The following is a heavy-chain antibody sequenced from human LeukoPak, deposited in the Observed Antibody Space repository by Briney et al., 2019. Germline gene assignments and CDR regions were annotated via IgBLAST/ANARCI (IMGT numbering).Heavy chain of an antibody. J-gene: IGHJ4*02. CDR3: ASSRYHQGYFDY. CDR1: GGSFSGYY. V-gene: IGHV4-34*01. Sequence: SETLSLTCAVYGGSFSGYYWSWIRQPPGKGLEWIGEINHSGSTNYNPSLKSRVTISVDTSKNQFSLKLSSVTAADTAVYYCASSRYHQGYFDYWGQGTLVTVSS. D-gene: IGHD3-22*01. CDR2: INHSGST.